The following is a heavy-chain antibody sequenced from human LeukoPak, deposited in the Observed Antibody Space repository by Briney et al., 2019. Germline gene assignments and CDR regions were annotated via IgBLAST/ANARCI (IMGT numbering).Heavy chain of an antibody. CDR2: ISWNSGSI. V-gene: IGHV3-9*01. D-gene: IGHD6-25*01. CDR1: GFTFDDYA. CDR3: AKGAPKRDYFDY. J-gene: IGHJ4*02. Sequence: GGSLRLSCAASGFTFDDYAMHWVRQAPGKGLEWVSGISWNSGSIGYADSVKGRFTISRDNAKNSLYLQMNSLRAEDTAVYYCAKGAPKRDYFDYWGQGTLVTVSS.